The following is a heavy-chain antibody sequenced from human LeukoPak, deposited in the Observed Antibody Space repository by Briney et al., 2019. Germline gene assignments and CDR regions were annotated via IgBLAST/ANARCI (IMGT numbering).Heavy chain of an antibody. V-gene: IGHV3-7*03. J-gene: IGHJ6*02. CDR2: IKQDGSEK. Sequence: GGSPRLSCAASGFTFSSYWMSWVRQAPGKGLEWVANIKQDGSEKYYVDSVKGRFTISRDNAKNSLYLQMNSLRAEDTAVYYCARDDYYDSSGYFPGDYYYGMDVWGQETTVTVSS. D-gene: IGHD3-22*01. CDR1: GFTFSSYW. CDR3: ARDDYYDSSGYFPGDYYYGMDV.